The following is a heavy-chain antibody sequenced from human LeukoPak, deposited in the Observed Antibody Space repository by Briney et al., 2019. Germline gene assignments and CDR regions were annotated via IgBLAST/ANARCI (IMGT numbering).Heavy chain of an antibody. CDR2: IDWGDAK. V-gene: IGHV2-70*04. J-gene: IGHJ6*03. D-gene: IGHD3-22*01. CDR1: GFSLGTRGMR. Sequence: SGPTLVNPTQTLTLTCSFSGFSLGTRGMRVSWIRQPTGKALEWLTRIDWGDAKFYSTSLKTRLTISKDTSKNQVVLTMTNMDPVDTATYYCARMGASSSGYSLYYYYMDVWGEGTPVT. CDR3: ARMGASSSGYSLYYYYMDV.